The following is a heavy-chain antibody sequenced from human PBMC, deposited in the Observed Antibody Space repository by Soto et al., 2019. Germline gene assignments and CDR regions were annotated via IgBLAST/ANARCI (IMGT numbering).Heavy chain of an antibody. CDR3: VRSKGGYSYGTPFDY. Sequence: EAQLEESGGALVQPGRSLRLSCAASGFTLDDYAMHWVRQVLGKGLEWVSSISWNSGNIGYADSVKGRFTTSRDNAKNSLYLQMNSLRPEDTALYYCVRSKGGYSYGTPFDYWGQGTLVTVSS. CDR1: GFTLDDYA. V-gene: IGHV3-9*01. CDR2: ISWNSGNI. D-gene: IGHD5-18*01. J-gene: IGHJ4*01.